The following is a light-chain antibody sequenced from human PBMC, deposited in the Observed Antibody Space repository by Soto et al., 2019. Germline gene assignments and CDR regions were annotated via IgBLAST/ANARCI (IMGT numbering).Light chain of an antibody. V-gene: IGKV1-39*01. Sequence: DIQMTQSPSSLSASVGDRVTITCRASQSISSYLNWYQQKPGKAPKLLIYSASSLQSGVPSRFSGSGSATDFTLTISSLQPEDFATYYCQQSYTTPWTFGQGTKVDI. CDR1: QSISSY. CDR3: QQSYTTPWT. J-gene: IGKJ1*01. CDR2: SAS.